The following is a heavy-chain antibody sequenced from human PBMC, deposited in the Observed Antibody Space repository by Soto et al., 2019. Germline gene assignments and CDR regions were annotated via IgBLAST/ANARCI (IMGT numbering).Heavy chain of an antibody. J-gene: IGHJ4*02. CDR2: ISGSGGST. V-gene: IGHV3-23*01. Sequence: EVQLLESGGGLVQPGGSLRLSCAASGFTFSSYAMSWVRQAPGKGLEWVSAISGSGGSTYYADSVKGRFTISRDNSKNTLYLQMNSLRAEDTAVYYCAKAILDMGYDSSGYYNDYWGQGTLVTVSS. D-gene: IGHD3-22*01. CDR3: AKAILDMGYDSSGYYNDY. CDR1: GFTFSSYA.